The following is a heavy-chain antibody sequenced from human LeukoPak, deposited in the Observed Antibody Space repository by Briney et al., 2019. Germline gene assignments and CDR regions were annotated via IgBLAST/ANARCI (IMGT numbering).Heavy chain of an antibody. V-gene: IGHV3-48*03. J-gene: IGHJ4*02. Sequence: GGSLRLSCAASGFTFSSYEMNWVRQAPGKGLEWVSYISSSGSTIYYADSVKGRFTTSRDNAKNSLYLQMNSLRAEDTAVYYCARGGEYGDYPDYWGQGTLVTVSS. CDR2: ISSSGSTI. CDR1: GFTFSSYE. D-gene: IGHD4-17*01. CDR3: ARGGEYGDYPDY.